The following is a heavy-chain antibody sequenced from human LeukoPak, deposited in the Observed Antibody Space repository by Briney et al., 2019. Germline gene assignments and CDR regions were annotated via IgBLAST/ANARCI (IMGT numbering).Heavy chain of an antibody. D-gene: IGHD1-1*01. Sequence: ASAKVSCKASGYTFTGYYMHWVRQAPGQGLEWMGGIIVISGSTTYAQKFKGRVTIRADEATSTVFMKLNSLTVEDTGVYYCARDRKDGSQLLYYFDPWGQGTLISVSS. CDR1: GYTFTGYY. J-gene: IGHJ4*02. CDR3: ARDRKDGSQLLYYFDP. CDR2: IIVISGST. V-gene: IGHV1-69*13.